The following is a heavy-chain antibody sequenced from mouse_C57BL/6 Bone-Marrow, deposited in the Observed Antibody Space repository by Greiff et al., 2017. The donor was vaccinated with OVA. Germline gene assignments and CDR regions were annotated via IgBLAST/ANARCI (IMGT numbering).Heavy chain of an antibody. V-gene: IGHV5-17*01. Sequence: EVKLMESGGGLVKPGGSLKLSCAASGFTFSDYGMHWVRQAPEKGLEWVAYISSGSSTIYYADTVKGRCTISRDNAKNTLFLQMTSLRSEDTDMYYCARGYLYYAMDYWGQGTSVTVSS. CDR3: ARGYLYYAMDY. CDR2: ISSGSSTI. CDR1: GFTFSDYG. D-gene: IGHD5-1*01. J-gene: IGHJ4*01.